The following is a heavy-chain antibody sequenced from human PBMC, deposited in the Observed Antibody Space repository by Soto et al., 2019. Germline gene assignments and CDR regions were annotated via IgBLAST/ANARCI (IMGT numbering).Heavy chain of an antibody. Sequence: AASVKVSCKASGYTFTGYYMHWVRQGPGQGLEWMGWINPNSGGTNYAQKFQGRVTMTRDTSISTAYMELSRLRSDDTAVYYCARVNVVVVAATREYYFDYWGQGTLVTVSS. J-gene: IGHJ4*02. CDR1: GYTFTGYY. D-gene: IGHD2-15*01. V-gene: IGHV1-2*02. CDR2: INPNSGGT. CDR3: ARVNVVVVAATREYYFDY.